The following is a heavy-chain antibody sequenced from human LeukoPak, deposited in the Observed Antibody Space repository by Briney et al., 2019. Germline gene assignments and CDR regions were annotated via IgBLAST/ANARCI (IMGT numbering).Heavy chain of an antibody. Sequence: PGGSLRLSYAASAFTFSRYGMHWVRQAPGKGLEWVAFIRYDGSNKYYADSVKGRFTISRDNSKNTLYLQMNSLRAEDTAVYYCAKEIWPTVTTPGWTYFDYWGQGALVTVSS. CDR2: IRYDGSNK. CDR1: AFTFSRYG. V-gene: IGHV3-30*02. CDR3: AKEIWPTVTTPGWTYFDY. J-gene: IGHJ4*02. D-gene: IGHD4-17*01.